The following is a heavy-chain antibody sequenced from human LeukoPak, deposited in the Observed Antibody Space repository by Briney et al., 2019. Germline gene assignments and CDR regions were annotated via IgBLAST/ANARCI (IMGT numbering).Heavy chain of an antibody. D-gene: IGHD3-22*01. CDR3: ARAVGYYYDSSGYYFDY. J-gene: IGHJ4*02. Sequence: SETLSLTCTVSGGSISSGGYYWSWIRQHPGKGLEWIGYIYYSGSTYYNPSLKSRVTISVDRSKNQFSLKLSSVTAADTAVYYCARAVGYYYDSSGYYFDYWGQGTLVTVSS. CDR1: GGSISSGGYY. CDR2: IYYSGST. V-gene: IGHV4-31*03.